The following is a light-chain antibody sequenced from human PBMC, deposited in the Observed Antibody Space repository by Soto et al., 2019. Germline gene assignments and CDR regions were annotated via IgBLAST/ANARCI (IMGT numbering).Light chain of an antibody. J-gene: IGLJ3*02. V-gene: IGLV3-21*04. Sequence: SYELTQAPSVSVAPGKTASITCGGNNIGIKSVHWYQQKPGQAPVVVIYYDSDRPSGIPDRFSGSNSGNTATLTISRVEAGDEADYYCQVWDSSSDHWVFGGGTKVTVL. CDR3: QVWDSSSDHWV. CDR2: YDS. CDR1: NIGIKS.